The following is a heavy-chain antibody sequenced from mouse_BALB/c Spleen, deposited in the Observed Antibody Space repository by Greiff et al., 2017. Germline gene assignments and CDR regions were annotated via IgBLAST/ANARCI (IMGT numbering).Heavy chain of an antibody. CDR2: ILPGSGST. Sequence: VQLQQSGAELMKPGASVKISCKATGYTFSSYWIEWVKQRPGHGLEWIGEILPGSGSTNYNEKFKGKATFTADTSSNTAYMQLSSLTSEDSAVYYCARKAYGTWFAYWGQGTLVTVSA. CDR3: ARKAYGTWFAY. V-gene: IGHV1-9*01. J-gene: IGHJ3*01. D-gene: IGHD1-2*01. CDR1: GYTFSSYW.